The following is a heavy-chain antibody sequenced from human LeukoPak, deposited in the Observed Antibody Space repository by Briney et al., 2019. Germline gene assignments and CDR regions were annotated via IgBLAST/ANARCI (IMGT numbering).Heavy chain of an antibody. CDR2: AYQSGST. D-gene: IGHD3-22*01. V-gene: IGHV4-59*11. CDR1: GASISGHY. CDR3: ARGILGYYYFDL. Sequence: SENLSLTCTVSGASISGHYWSWIRQPPGSGLQWIGDAYQSGSTKYNPSLQSRVTISVDTSKNQFSLTLTSVTAADTAVYYCARGILGYYYFDLWGRGTLVTVSS. J-gene: IGHJ2*01.